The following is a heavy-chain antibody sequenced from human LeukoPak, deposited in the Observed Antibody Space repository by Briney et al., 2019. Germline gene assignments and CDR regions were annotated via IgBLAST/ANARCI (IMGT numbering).Heavy chain of an antibody. CDR3: VKVAGSGWFL. Sequence: PGRSLRLSCAASGFTFDDYAMHWVRQAPGKGLEWVSGISWNSGSIGYADSVKGRFTISRDNAKNSLYLQMNSLRAEDTALYYCVKVAGSGWFLWGQGTLVTVSS. CDR2: ISWNSGSI. V-gene: IGHV3-9*01. J-gene: IGHJ4*02. CDR1: GFTFDDYA. D-gene: IGHD6-19*01.